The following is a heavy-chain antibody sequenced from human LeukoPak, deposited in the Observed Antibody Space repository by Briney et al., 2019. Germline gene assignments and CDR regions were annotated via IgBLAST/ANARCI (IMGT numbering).Heavy chain of an antibody. CDR3: ARELIAAAGSAGFDY. CDR2: MNPNSGNT. CDR1: GYTFTSYD. V-gene: IGHV1-8*01. J-gene: IGHJ4*02. D-gene: IGHD6-13*01. Sequence: ASVKVSCKASGYTFTSYDINWVRQAPGQGLEWMGWMNPNSGNTGYAQKFQGRVTMTRNTSISTAYMELSSLRSEDTAVYYCARELIAAAGSAGFDYWGPGNLVTVSS.